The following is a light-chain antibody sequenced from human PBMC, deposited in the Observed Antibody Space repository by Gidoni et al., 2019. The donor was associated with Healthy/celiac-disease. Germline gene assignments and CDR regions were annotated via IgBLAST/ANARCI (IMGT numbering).Light chain of an antibody. V-gene: IGKV1-39*01. J-gene: IGKJ1*01. Sequence: DIQMTQSPSSLSASVGDRVTITCRASQSISSYLNWYQQKPGKAPKLLIYAASSLQSGVPSRFRGRGSGPDFTLPISSLQPEDFAPYYCQQSYRTPPPFGQGTKVELK. CDR2: AAS. CDR1: QSISSY. CDR3: QQSYRTPPP.